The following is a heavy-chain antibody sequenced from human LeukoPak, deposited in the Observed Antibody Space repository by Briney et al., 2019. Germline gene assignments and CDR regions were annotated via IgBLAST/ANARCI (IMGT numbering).Heavy chain of an antibody. V-gene: IGHV4-39*01. CDR2: MYYRGST. Sequence: SETLSLTCTVSGGSISSSGYYWGWIRQPPGKGLEWIGSMYYRGSTYYNPSLKSRVTMSVDTSNNQFSLKLSSVTAADTAVYYCARQGERWLPPPNFDYWGQGAQVTVSS. CDR3: ARQGERWLPPPNFDY. J-gene: IGHJ4*02. D-gene: IGHD5-24*01. CDR1: GGSISSSGYY.